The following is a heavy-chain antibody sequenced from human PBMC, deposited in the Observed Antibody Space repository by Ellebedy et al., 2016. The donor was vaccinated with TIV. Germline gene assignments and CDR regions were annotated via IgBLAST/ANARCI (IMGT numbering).Heavy chain of an antibody. CDR1: GFTFSSYW. CDR2: INSDGSST. CDR3: VRGGSTSCYG. D-gene: IGHD2-2*01. J-gene: IGHJ4*02. Sequence: GESLKISCAASGFTFSSYWMHWVRQAPGKGLVWVSRINSDGSSTTYADSVKGRFTISRDNAKNTLYLQRNSLRAEDTAVYYCVRGGSTSCYGWGQGTLVTVS. V-gene: IGHV3-74*03.